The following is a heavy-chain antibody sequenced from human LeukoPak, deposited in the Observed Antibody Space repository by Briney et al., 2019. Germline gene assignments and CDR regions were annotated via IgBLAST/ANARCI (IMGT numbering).Heavy chain of an antibody. V-gene: IGHV3-74*01. CDR2: ISSDGSST. CDR1: GFTFSSYS. Sequence: GGSLRLSCAASGFTFSSYSMNWVRQPPGKGLVWVSRISSDGSSTNYADSVKGRFTVSRDNAKNTLYLQMNSLRAEDTAMYYCARFGGDWGYWGQGTLVTVSS. D-gene: IGHD3-16*01. J-gene: IGHJ4*02. CDR3: ARFGGDWGY.